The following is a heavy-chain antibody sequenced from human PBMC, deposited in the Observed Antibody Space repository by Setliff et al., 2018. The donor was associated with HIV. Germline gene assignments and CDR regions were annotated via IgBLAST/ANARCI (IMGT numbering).Heavy chain of an antibody. CDR2: ISWNGGSK. CDR1: GFTFGDYA. CDR3: AKDAGIAVAGPFDL. V-gene: IGHV3-9*01. Sequence: GGSLRLSCAASGFTFGDYAFHWVRQVPGKGLECVSGISWNGGSKAYADSVKGRFSISRDNANNSLYLLMNSLRPEDTALYYCAKDAGIAVAGPFDLWGQGTLVTVSS. J-gene: IGHJ4*02. D-gene: IGHD6-19*01.